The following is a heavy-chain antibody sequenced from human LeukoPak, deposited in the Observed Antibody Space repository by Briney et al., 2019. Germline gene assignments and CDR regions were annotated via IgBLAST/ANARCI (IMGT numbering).Heavy chain of an antibody. CDR1: GYTFTSYG. Sequence: WASVKVSCTASGYTFTSYGISWVRQAPGQGLEWMGWISAYNGNTNYAQKLQGRVTMTTDTSTSTAYMELRSLRSDDTAVYYCARVRYYYDSSGYYYGTPVDYWGQGTLVTVSS. D-gene: IGHD3-22*01. V-gene: IGHV1-18*01. CDR2: ISAYNGNT. J-gene: IGHJ4*02. CDR3: ARVRYYYDSSGYYYGTPVDY.